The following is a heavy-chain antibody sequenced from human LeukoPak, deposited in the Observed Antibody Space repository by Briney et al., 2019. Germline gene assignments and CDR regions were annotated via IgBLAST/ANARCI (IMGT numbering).Heavy chain of an antibody. V-gene: IGHV1-2*02. CDR2: INPNSGGT. D-gene: IGHD6-13*01. J-gene: IGHJ3*02. CDR1: GYTFTGYY. Sequence: ASVKVSCTASGYTFTGYYMHWVRQAPGQGLEWMGWINPNSGGTNYAQKFQGRVTMTRDTSISTAYMELSRLRSDDTAVYYCARVAAAGTEGAFDIWGQGTMVTVSS. CDR3: ARVAAAGTEGAFDI.